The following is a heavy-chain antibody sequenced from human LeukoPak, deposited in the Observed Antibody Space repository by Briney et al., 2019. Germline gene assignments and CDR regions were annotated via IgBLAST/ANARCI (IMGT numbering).Heavy chain of an antibody. J-gene: IGHJ3*02. CDR1: GFTLSGHS. CDR2: ISSNGGST. D-gene: IGHD3-3*01. Sequence: PGGSLRLSCVVSGFTLSGHSINWVRQAPGKGLEYVSAISSNGGSTYYANSVKGRFTISRDNSKNTLYLQMGSLRAEDMAVYYCASERGTHYDFWSGRDDAFDIWGQGTMVTVSS. V-gene: IGHV3-64*01. CDR3: ASERGTHYDFWSGRDDAFDI.